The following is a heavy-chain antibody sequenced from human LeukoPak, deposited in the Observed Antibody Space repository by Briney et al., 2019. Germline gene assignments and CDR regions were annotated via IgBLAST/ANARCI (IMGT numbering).Heavy chain of an antibody. CDR3: ARSTMVIHY. J-gene: IGHJ4*02. Sequence: HSGGSLRLSCAASGFPVSSNYMSWVRQAPGKGLEWVSVFYIDGSTYYADSVKGRFTISRDNSKNTLYLQMNSLRAEDTAVYYCARSTMVIHYWGQGTLVTVSS. D-gene: IGHD2-2*01. CDR1: GFPVSSNY. V-gene: IGHV3-53*01. CDR2: FYIDGST.